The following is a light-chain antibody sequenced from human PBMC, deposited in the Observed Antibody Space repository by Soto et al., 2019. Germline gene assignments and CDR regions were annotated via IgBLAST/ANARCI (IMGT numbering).Light chain of an antibody. CDR1: QSVTINY. Sequence: EIVLTQSPGTLSLSPGERATLSCRASQSVTINYLAWYQQKPGQAPRLLVYGASTRATGIPDRFSGSGSGTDFTLTISRLEPEDFAVYYCQLYGSSPFTFGPGTKVDIK. J-gene: IGKJ3*01. CDR3: QLYGSSPFT. CDR2: GAS. V-gene: IGKV3-20*01.